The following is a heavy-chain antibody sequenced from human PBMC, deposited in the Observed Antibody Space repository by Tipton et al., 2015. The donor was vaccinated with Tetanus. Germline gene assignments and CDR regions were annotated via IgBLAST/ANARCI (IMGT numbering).Heavy chain of an antibody. J-gene: IGHJ2*01. CDR2: IYSTSTT. V-gene: IGHV3-53*01. CDR3: ARDRAPPSSWYFDL. Sequence: GSLRLSCAASGFTFSNYVMHWVRQAPGKGLEWVSIIYSTSTTYYVDSVKGRFTISRDISKNMVYLQMNSLRAEDTAVYYCARDRAPPSSWYFDLWGRGTLVTVSS. CDR1: GFTFSNYV. D-gene: IGHD3-10*01.